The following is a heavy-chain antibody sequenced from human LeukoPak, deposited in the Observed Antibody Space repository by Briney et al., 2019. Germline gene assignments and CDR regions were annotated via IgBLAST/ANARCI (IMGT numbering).Heavy chain of an antibody. J-gene: IGHJ5*02. D-gene: IGHD3-3*01. CDR2: IYYSGST. Sequence: SETLSLTCTVSGGSISSYYWSWIRPPPGKGLEWIGYIYYSGSTNYNPSLKSRFTISVDKSKNQFSLKLSSVTAADTAVYYCARQRGYYDFWSGYLSDNWFDPWGQGTLVTVSS. CDR3: ARQRGYYDFWSGYLSDNWFDP. V-gene: IGHV4-59*08. CDR1: GGSISSYY.